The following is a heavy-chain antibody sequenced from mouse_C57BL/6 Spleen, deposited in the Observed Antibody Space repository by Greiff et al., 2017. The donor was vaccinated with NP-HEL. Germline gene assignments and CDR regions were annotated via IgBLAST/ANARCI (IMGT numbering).Heavy chain of an antibody. D-gene: IGHD3-2*02. J-gene: IGHJ3*01. CDR2: ISSGGSYT. CDR1: GFTFSSYG. Sequence: EVKLVESGGDLVKPGGSLKLSCAASGFTFSSYGMSWVRQTPDKRLEWVATISSGGSYTYYPDSVKGRFTISRDNAKNTLYLQMSSLKSEDTAMYYCASLDSSGYLFAYWGQGTLVTVSA. V-gene: IGHV5-6*01. CDR3: ASLDSSGYLFAY.